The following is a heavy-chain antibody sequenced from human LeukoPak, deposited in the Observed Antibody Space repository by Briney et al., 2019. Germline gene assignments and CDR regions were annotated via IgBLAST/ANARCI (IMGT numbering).Heavy chain of an antibody. D-gene: IGHD1-1*01. CDR2: INPNSGGT. V-gene: IGHV1-2*02. CDR3: ASLQLEPHYATFDY. CDR1: GYSFTGNY. J-gene: IGHJ4*02. Sequence: ASVKVSCKASGYSFTGNYIHWVRQAPGQGLEWMGWINPNSGGTNYAQKFQGRVTMTRDTSISTAYMELSRLRSDDTAVYYCASLQLEPHYATFDYWGQGTLVTVSS.